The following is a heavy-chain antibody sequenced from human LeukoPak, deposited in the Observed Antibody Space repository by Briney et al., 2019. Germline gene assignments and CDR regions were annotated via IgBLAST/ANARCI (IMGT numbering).Heavy chain of an antibody. V-gene: IGHV3-33*01. D-gene: IGHD1-26*01. J-gene: IGHJ4*02. CDR2: VWYDGTNI. CDR3: ARGGYSGTYFFDF. CDR1: GFTFSTYG. Sequence: GASLRLSCAASGFTFSTYGMHWVRQAPGKGLEWVAVVWYDGTNIHYVDSVQGRFTISRDNSKSTLYLQMNSLTAEDTAVYYCARGGYSGTYFFDFWGQGTPVSVSS.